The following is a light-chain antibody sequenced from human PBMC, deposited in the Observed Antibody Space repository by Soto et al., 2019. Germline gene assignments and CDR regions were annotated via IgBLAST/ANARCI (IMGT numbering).Light chain of an antibody. J-gene: IGLJ2*01. CDR3: ASWDDRLNGVV. CDR2: SNN. CDR1: SSNIGVNT. V-gene: IGLV1-44*01. Sequence: QSVVTQPPSASGTPGQGVTISCSGSSSNIGVNTVNWYQQLPGTAPKLLIYSNNLRPSGVPDRFSGSKSGTSASLAISGLQSEDEADYHCASWDDRLNGVVFGGGTKVTVL.